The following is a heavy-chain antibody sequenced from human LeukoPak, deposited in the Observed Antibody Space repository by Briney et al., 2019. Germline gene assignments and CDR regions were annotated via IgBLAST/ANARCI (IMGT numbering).Heavy chain of an antibody. CDR1: GGSISSGSYY. Sequence: PSQTLSLTCTVSGGSISSGSYYWSWIRQPAGKGLEWIGRIYTSGSANYNPSLKSRITISVDTSKNQFSLKLSSVTAADTAVYYCARCPSGGSYVAEDAFVIWGQGTMVTVSS. V-gene: IGHV4-61*02. CDR3: ARCPSGGSYVAEDAFVI. CDR2: IYTSGSA. D-gene: IGHD1-26*01. J-gene: IGHJ3*02.